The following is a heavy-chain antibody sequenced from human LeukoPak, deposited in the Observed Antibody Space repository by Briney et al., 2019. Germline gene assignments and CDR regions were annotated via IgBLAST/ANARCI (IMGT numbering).Heavy chain of an antibody. J-gene: IGHJ4*02. CDR2: IYPDDSDT. CDR1: GYSFTNYW. Sequence: GESLKISCKGSGYSFTNYWIGWVRQLPGKGLEWMGIIYPDDSDTRYSPSFQGQVTISADKSISTAYLQWSSLKASDTAMYYCARLMSTVTTKYFDYWGQGTLVTVSS. CDR3: ARLMSTVTTKYFDY. V-gene: IGHV5-51*01. D-gene: IGHD4-17*01.